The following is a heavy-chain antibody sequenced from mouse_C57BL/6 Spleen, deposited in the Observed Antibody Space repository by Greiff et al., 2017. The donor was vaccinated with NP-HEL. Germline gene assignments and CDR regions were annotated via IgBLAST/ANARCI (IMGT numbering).Heavy chain of an antibody. Sequence: VQLQQSGAELVRPGTSVKLSCKASGYTFTSYWMHWVKQRPGQGLEWIGVIDPSDSYTNYNQKFKGKATLTVDTSSSTAYMQLSSLTSEDSAVYYCARRGYSNYEGFAYWGQGTLVTVSA. CDR1: GYTFTSYW. D-gene: IGHD2-5*01. CDR3: ARRGYSNYEGFAY. CDR2: IDPSDSYT. J-gene: IGHJ3*01. V-gene: IGHV1-59*01.